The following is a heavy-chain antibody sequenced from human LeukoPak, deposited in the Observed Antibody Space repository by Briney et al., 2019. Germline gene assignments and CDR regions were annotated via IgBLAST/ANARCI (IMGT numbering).Heavy chain of an antibody. D-gene: IGHD3-22*01. CDR3: ARSASSGKYYYYYYGMDV. CDR1: GYSFTSYW. V-gene: IGHV5-51*01. CDR2: IYPGDSDT. Sequence: GESLKISCKGSGYSFTSYWIGWVRQMPGKGLEWMGIIYPGDSDTRHSPSFQGQVTISADKSISTAYLQWSSLKASDTAMYYCARSASSGKYYYYYYGMDVWGQGTTVTVSS. J-gene: IGHJ6*02.